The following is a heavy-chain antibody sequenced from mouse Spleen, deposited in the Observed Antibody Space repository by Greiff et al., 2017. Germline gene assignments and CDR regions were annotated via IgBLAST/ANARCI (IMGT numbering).Heavy chain of an antibody. Sequence: QVQLQQSGPELVKPGASVKISCKASGYSFTSYYIHWVKQRPGQGLEWIGWIYPGSGNTKYNEKFKGKATLTADTSSSTAYMQLSSLTSEDSAVYYCARGDYGYPYAMDYWGQGTSVTVSS. CDR1: GYSFTSYY. D-gene: IGHD1-2*01. CDR2: IYPGSGNT. V-gene: IGHV1-66*01. CDR3: ARGDYGYPYAMDY. J-gene: IGHJ4*01.